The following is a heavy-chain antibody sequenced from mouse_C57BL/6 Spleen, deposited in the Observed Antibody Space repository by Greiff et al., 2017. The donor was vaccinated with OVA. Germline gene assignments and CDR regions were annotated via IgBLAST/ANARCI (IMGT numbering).Heavy chain of an antibody. CDR2: IYPGSGST. Sequence: QVQLQQPGAELVKPGASVKMSCKASGYTFTSYWITWVKQRPGQGLEWIGDIYPGSGSTYYTEKFKSKATLTVDTSSSTAYMQLSSLTSEDSAVYYCARRLLLREAMDYWGQGTSVTVSS. V-gene: IGHV1-55*01. D-gene: IGHD1-1*01. CDR1: GYTFTSYW. J-gene: IGHJ4*01. CDR3: ARRLLLREAMDY.